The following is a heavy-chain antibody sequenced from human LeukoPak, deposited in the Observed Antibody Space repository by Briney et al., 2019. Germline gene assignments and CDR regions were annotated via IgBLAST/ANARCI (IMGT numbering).Heavy chain of an antibody. J-gene: IGHJ4*02. D-gene: IGHD2-21*02. Sequence: ASVKVSCTASGYTFTSYDINWVRQATGQGLEWMGWMNPNSGNTGYAQKFQGRVTMTRNTSISTAYMELSSLRSEDTAVYYCARGAAYCGGDCQANYWGQGTLVTVSS. CDR2: MNPNSGNT. CDR1: GYTFTSYD. CDR3: ARGAAYCGGDCQANY. V-gene: IGHV1-8*01.